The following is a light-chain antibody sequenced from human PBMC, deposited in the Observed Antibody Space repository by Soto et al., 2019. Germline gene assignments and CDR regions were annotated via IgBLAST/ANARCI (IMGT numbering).Light chain of an antibody. Sequence: QSVLTQPASVSGSPGQSITISCTGTSSDVGGYDYVSWYQQHPGKAPKLMIYEVTNRPSGVSIRFSASKSGDTASLTISGLQAEDEADYYCSSYKSSSTFVFGTGTKGTVL. CDR3: SSYKSSSTFV. CDR1: SSDVGGYDY. V-gene: IGLV2-14*01. CDR2: EVT. J-gene: IGLJ1*01.